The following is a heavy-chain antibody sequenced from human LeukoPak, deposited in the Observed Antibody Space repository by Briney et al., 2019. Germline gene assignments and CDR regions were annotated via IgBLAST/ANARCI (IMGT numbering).Heavy chain of an antibody. CDR3: ARDPGDAFDI. CDR2: IYYSGST. CDR1: GGSISSYY. J-gene: IGHJ3*02. Sequence: SETLSLTCTVSGGSISSYYWSWIRQPPGKGLEWIGYIYYSGSTNYNPSLKSRVTISVDTSKNQFSLKLSSVTAADTAVYYCARDPGDAFDIWGQGTMVTVSS. V-gene: IGHV4-59*01.